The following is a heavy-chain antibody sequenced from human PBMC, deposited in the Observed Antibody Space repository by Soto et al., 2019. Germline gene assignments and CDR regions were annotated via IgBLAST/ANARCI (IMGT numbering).Heavy chain of an antibody. V-gene: IGHV4-4*02. CDR3: ARAAMGGSSWPFAY. D-gene: IGHD6-13*01. CDR1: GGSISSSNW. CDR2: IYHSGST. Sequence: QVQLQESGPGLVKPSGTLSLTCAVSGGSISSSNWWSWVRHPPGKGLEWIGEIYHSGSTNYNPSLKGRVTISVDKSKNQFSLKLSSVTAADTAVYYCARAAMGGSSWPFAYWGQGTLVTVSS. J-gene: IGHJ4*02.